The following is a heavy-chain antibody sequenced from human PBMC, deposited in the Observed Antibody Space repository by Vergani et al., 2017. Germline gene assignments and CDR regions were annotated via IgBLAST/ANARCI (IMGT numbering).Heavy chain of an antibody. CDR3: ARGSGSPGYFQH. Sequence: QVQLQESGPGLVKPSETLSLTCTVSGYSISSGYYWGWFRQPPGKGLEWIGSIYHSGSTYYNPSLKSRVTISVDTSKTQCSLKLSSVTAADTAVYYCARGSGSPGYFQHWGQGTLVTVSS. V-gene: IGHV4-38-2*02. CDR1: GYSISSGYY. J-gene: IGHJ1*01. D-gene: IGHD1-26*01. CDR2: IYHSGST.